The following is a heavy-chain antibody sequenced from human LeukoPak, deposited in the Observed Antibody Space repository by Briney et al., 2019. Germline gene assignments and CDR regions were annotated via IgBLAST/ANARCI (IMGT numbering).Heavy chain of an antibody. CDR1: GGSISSYY. CDR3: ARRPAVAGPYYFDY. V-gene: IGHV4-59*08. J-gene: IGHJ4*02. Sequence: SETLSLTCTVSGGSISSYYWSWIRQPPGKGLEWIGYIYYSGSTNYNPSLKSRVTISVDTSKNQFSLKLSSVPAADTAVYYCARRPAVAGPYYFDYWGQGTLVTVSS. CDR2: IYYSGST. D-gene: IGHD6-19*01.